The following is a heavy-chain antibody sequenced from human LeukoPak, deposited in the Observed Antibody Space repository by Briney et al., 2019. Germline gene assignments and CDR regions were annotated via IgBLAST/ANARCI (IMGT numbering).Heavy chain of an antibody. Sequence: PGGSLRLSCAASGFTFSSYSMNWVRQAPGKGLEWVSSISSSSSYIYYADSVKGRFTISRDNAKNSLYLQMNSLRAEDTAVYYCARASGYSSSRRKDWGQGTLVTVSS. CDR2: ISSSSSYI. CDR1: GFTFSSYS. V-gene: IGHV3-21*01. J-gene: IGHJ4*02. CDR3: ARASGYSSSRRKD. D-gene: IGHD6-13*01.